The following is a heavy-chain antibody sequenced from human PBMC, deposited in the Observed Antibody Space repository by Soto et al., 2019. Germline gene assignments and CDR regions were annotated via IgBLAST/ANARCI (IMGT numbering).Heavy chain of an antibody. D-gene: IGHD4-17*01. CDR3: ARMNVDSYQFYYAMDV. V-gene: IGHV2-26*01. CDR1: GFSLTTGKMG. Sequence: VSGPTLVNPTETLTLTCTVSGFSLTTGKMGVSWICQPPGKALEWLAHIFSDNERSYSTSLQGRLTISKDTSGSQVVLSMANVDPVDTATYYCARMNVDSYQFYYAMDVWGQGTTVTVSS. J-gene: IGHJ6*02. CDR2: IFSDNER.